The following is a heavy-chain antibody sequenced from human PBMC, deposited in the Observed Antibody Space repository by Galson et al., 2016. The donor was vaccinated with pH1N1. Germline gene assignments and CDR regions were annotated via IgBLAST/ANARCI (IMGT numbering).Heavy chain of an antibody. CDR3: ARDEGFCRSISCLDLAH. Sequence: SLRLSCAASGFSFSVFGMHWVRQAPGKGLEWMGFIASDERNTYYGDSAKGRFTISKDKSKNTLYLQINSLRPEDTALYYCARDEGFCRSISCLDLAHWGQGTLVTVSS. J-gene: IGHJ4*02. D-gene: IGHD2-2*01. CDR2: IASDERNT. V-gene: IGHV3-30*02. CDR1: GFSFSVFG.